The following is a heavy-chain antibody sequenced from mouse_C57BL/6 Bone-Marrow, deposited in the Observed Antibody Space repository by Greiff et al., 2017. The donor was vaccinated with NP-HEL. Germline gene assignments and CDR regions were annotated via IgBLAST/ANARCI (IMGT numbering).Heavy chain of an antibody. Sequence: QVQLQQSGAELVMPGASVKLSCKASGYTFTSYWMHWVKQRPGQGLEWIGEIDPSDSYTNYNQKFKGKSTLTVDKSSSTAYMQLSSLTSEDSAVYYCARTLYYYGSRGAWFAYWGQGTLVTVSA. CDR3: ARTLYYYGSRGAWFAY. CDR1: GYTFTSYW. J-gene: IGHJ3*01. D-gene: IGHD1-1*01. CDR2: IDPSDSYT. V-gene: IGHV1-69*01.